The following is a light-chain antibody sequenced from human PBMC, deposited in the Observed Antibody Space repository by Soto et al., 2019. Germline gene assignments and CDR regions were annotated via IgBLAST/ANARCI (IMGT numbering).Light chain of an antibody. J-gene: IGKJ1*01. Sequence: EIVLTQSPGTLSMSPGERATLSCRASQSISGSYLGWYKQKPGQAPRLLIYRTSSRAAGFPDRFSGSATETDFILTISRLEPEDAAVYYCHHYGSSPWTFGQGTKVEIK. V-gene: IGKV3-20*01. CDR1: QSISGSY. CDR2: RTS. CDR3: HHYGSSPWT.